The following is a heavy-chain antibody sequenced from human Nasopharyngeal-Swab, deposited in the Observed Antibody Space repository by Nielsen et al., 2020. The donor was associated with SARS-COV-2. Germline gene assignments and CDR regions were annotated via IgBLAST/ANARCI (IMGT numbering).Heavy chain of an antibody. D-gene: IGHD5/OR15-5a*01. CDR3: ARRSSPDHSYYYGMDV. CDR2: ISVYSGNT. V-gene: IGHV1-18*04. CDR1: GYTFTNFD. J-gene: IGHJ6*02. Sequence: ASVKVSCKTSGYTFTNFDISWVRQAPGQGLEWTGWISVYSGNTRVAQKLQDRVTMTTDTWTSTAYMELRNLRTDDTAVYHCARRSSPDHSYYYGMDVWGQGTTVTVSS.